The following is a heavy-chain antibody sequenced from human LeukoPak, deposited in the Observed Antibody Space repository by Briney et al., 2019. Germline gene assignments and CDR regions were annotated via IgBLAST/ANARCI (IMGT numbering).Heavy chain of an antibody. J-gene: IGHJ5*02. D-gene: IGHD2-2*01. Sequence: SETLSLTCTVSGYSISSGYYWAWIRQPPGKGLEWIGNIYHTGSTNYKSPLKSRAAISLDTSKNQFSLKLNSVTAADTAVYYCARGYCSTTSCPYIWFDPWGQGTLVTVSS. CDR3: ARGYCSTTSCPYIWFDP. CDR1: GYSISSGYY. CDR2: IYHTGST. V-gene: IGHV4-38-2*02.